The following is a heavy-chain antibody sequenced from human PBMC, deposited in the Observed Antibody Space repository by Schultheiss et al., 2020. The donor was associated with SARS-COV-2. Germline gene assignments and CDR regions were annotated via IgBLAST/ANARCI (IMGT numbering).Heavy chain of an antibody. CDR2: IFPYDSDI. J-gene: IGHJ6*02. CDR3: ARGYRYFYYAMDV. CDR1: GYSFTSYW. Sequence: GGSLRLSCKGSGYSFTSYWIGWVRQMPGKGLEWMGIIFPYDSDIKYSPSFQGQVTISADKSISTAYLQWSSLRAADPAMYYCARGYRYFYYAMDVWGQGTTVTVSS. D-gene: IGHD5-18*01. V-gene: IGHV5-51*01.